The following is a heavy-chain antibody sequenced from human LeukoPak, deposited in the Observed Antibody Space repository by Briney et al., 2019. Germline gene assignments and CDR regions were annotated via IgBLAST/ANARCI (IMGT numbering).Heavy chain of an antibody. Sequence: PSETLSLTCTGPGCSISPYYWNWLRQPPGQGLEWIVYIYSSGSINYNATLKSRVTISIDTTKNQFSLKLNSVTAADTAVYYCARDRGRRDGYIYINYYMDVWGKGTTVTVSS. CDR2: IYSSGSI. CDR1: GCSISPYY. CDR3: ARDRGRRDGYIYINYYMDV. V-gene: IGHV4-59*01. D-gene: IGHD5-24*01. J-gene: IGHJ6*03.